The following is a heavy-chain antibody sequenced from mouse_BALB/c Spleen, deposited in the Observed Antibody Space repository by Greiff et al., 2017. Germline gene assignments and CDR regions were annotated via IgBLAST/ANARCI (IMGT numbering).Heavy chain of an antibody. V-gene: IGHV14-3*02. CDR2: IDPANGNT. CDR3: ARAYYGNY. CDR1: GFNIKDTY. J-gene: IGHJ2*01. Sequence: EVQRVESGAELVKPGASVKLSCTASGFNIKDTYMHWVKQRPEQGLEWIGRIDPANGNTKYDPKFQGKATITADTSSNTAYLQLSSLTSEDTAVYYCARAYYGNYWGQGTTLTVSS. D-gene: IGHD2-10*01.